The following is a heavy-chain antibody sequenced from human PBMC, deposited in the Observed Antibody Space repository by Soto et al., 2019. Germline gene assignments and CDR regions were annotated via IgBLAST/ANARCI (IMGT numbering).Heavy chain of an antibody. CDR3: ARAPRGIIAARPTDD. D-gene: IGHD6-6*01. CDR1: GGSFSVYY. J-gene: IGHJ4*02. V-gene: IGHV4-34*01. Sequence: LSLTCAVYGGSFSVYYWSWIRQPPGKGLEWIGEINHSGSTNYNPSLTSRVTISVDTSKNQFSLKLSSVTAADTAVYYCARAPRGIIAARPTDDWGQGTLVTVSS. CDR2: INHSGST.